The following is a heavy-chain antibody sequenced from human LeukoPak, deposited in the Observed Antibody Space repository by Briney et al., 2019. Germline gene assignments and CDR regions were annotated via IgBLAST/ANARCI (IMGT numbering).Heavy chain of an antibody. D-gene: IGHD3-22*01. V-gene: IGHV3-30-3*01. CDR1: GFTFSSYA. Sequence: GRSLRLSCAASGFTFSSYAMHWVRQAPGKGLEWVAVISYDGSNKYYADSVKGRFTISGDNSKNTLYLQMNSLRAEDTAVYYCAKVPNYYDSSGYYFTFDYWGQGTLVTVSS. J-gene: IGHJ4*02. CDR2: ISYDGSNK. CDR3: AKVPNYYDSSGYYFTFDY.